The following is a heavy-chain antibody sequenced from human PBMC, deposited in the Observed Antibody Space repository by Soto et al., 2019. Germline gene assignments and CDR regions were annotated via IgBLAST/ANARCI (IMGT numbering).Heavy chain of an antibody. J-gene: IGHJ4*02. CDR2: IYHSGTT. CDR1: GGSISSGGYY. V-gene: IGHV4-31*03. CDR3: APLRASSYFDY. Sequence: LSLTCTVSGGSISSGGYYWSWIRQHPGKGLEWIGYIYHSGTTYYNPSLKSRVTISVDTSKNQFSLKLTSVTAADTAVYYCAPLRASSYFDYWGQGTLVTVSS. D-gene: IGHD2-2*01.